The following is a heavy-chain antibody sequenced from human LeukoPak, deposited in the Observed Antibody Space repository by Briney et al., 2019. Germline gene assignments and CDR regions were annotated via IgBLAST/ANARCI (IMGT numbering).Heavy chain of an antibody. Sequence: GGSLRLSCAASGFTFTDYYMSWIRQAPGKGLEWLSYISSSGSTIYYADSVKGRFTISRDNAKNSLYLQMDSLRAEDTAVYYCAELGITMIGGVWGKGTTVTISS. D-gene: IGHD3-10*02. CDR2: ISSSGSTI. J-gene: IGHJ6*04. CDR3: AELGITMIGGV. V-gene: IGHV3-11*04. CDR1: GFTFTDYY.